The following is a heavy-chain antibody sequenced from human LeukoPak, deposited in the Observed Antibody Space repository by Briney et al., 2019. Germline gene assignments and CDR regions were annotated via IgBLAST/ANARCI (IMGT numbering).Heavy chain of an antibody. CDR2: ISWNSGSI. J-gene: IGHJ4*02. CDR3: AKDQHIAAAGTISLDY. V-gene: IGHV3-9*01. D-gene: IGHD6-13*01. CDR1: GFTFDDYA. Sequence: PGGSLRLSCAASGFTFDDYAMHWVRQAPGKGLEWVSGISWNSGSIAYADSVKGRFTISRDNAKNSLYLQMNSLRAEDTALYYCAKDQHIAAAGTISLDYWGQGTLVTVSS.